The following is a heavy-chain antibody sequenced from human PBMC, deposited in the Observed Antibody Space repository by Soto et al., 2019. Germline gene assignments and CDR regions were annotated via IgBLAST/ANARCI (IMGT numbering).Heavy chain of an antibody. CDR2: IKQDGSEE. D-gene: IGHD5-18*01. CDR1: GFTFSTYW. Sequence: TGGSLRLSCAASGFTFSTYWMSRVRQAPGKGLEWVANIKQDGSEEYYVDSTRGRFTISRDNGKNSLYLQMNSLRAEDTAVYYCARNSRYRDFDYCGQGTLVTVSS. J-gene: IGHJ4*02. CDR3: ARNSRYRDFDY. V-gene: IGHV3-7*05.